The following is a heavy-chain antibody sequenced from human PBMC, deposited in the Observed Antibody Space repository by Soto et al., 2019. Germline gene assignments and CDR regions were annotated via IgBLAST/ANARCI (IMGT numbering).Heavy chain of an antibody. CDR1: GYTFSDYY. V-gene: IGHV3-11*01. Sequence: GGSLRLSCAASGYTFSDYYMSWIRQAPGKGLEWISYIDTSGTKIYYADSVKGRFTITRDNAKNSLYLEMNSLRDEDTAVYYCASHYDMWSGYLSPVDYWGQGTLVTVSS. CDR3: ASHYDMWSGYLSPVDY. D-gene: IGHD3-3*01. J-gene: IGHJ4*02. CDR2: IDTSGTKI.